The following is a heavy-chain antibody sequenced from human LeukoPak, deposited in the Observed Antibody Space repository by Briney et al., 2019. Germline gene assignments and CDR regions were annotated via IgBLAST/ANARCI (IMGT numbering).Heavy chain of an antibody. CDR2: IRSGGTDK. J-gene: IGHJ4*02. D-gene: IGHD3-10*01. CDR3: ARVVAAESFYGSGSYLDY. V-gene: IGHV3-33*08. CDR1: GFTFSNYG. Sequence: GGSLRLSCAASGFTFSNYGMHWARQAPGKGLEWVAVIRSGGTDKYYADSVKGRFTVSRDNSKNTLYLQMNSLRAEDTAVYYCARVVAAESFYGSGSYLDYWGQGTLVTVSS.